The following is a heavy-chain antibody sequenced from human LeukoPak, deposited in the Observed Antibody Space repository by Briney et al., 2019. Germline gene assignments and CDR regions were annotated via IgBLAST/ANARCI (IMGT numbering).Heavy chain of an antibody. V-gene: IGHV1-18*01. J-gene: IGHJ6*03. CDR2: ISTYNGNT. Sequence: ASVKVSCKASGYTFTSYGIIWVRQAPGQGLEWMGWISTYNGNTNYAQKIQGRVTMTTDTSTSTAYMELRSLRSDDTAVYYCARDLRYSSGRSASGMDVWGKGTTVTISS. CDR3: ARDLRYSSGRSASGMDV. CDR1: GYTFTSYG. D-gene: IGHD6-19*01.